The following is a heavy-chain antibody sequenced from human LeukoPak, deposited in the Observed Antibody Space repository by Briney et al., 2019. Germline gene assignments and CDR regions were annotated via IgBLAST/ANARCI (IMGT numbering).Heavy chain of an antibody. D-gene: IGHD3-16*01. J-gene: IGHJ4*02. Sequence: GGSLRLSCEASGFTFSSYAMSWVRQGPGQGLEWVSAISGSGGSTYYADSVKGRFTISRDNSKNTLYLQMNSLRVEDTAVYYCAKDPPSMTFGGGIHPYWGQGTLVTVSS. CDR3: AKDPPSMTFGGGIHPY. V-gene: IGHV3-23*01. CDR2: ISGSGGST. CDR1: GFTFSSYA.